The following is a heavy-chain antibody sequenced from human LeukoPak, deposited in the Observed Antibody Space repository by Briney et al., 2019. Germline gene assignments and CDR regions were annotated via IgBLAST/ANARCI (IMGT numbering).Heavy chain of an antibody. CDR1: GGSISSSSYY. J-gene: IGHJ3*02. V-gene: IGHV4-39*07. CDR3: ARLRVDYAFDI. Sequence: PSETLSLTCTVSGGSISSSSYYWGWIRQPPGKGLEWIGGIYYSGSTYYNPSLKSRVTISVDTSKNQFSLKLSSVTAADTAVYYCARLRVDYAFDIWGQGTMVTVSS. CDR2: IYYSGST. D-gene: IGHD3/OR15-3a*01.